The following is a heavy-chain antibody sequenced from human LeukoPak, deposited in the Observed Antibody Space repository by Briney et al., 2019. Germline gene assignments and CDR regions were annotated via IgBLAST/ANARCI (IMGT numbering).Heavy chain of an antibody. Sequence: VASVKVSCKASGGTFSSYAISWVRQAPGQGLEWMGRIIPILGIANYAQKFQGRVTITADKSTSTAYMELSSLRSEDTAVYYCARGIQYYYDSSGSDFDYWGQGTLVTVSS. J-gene: IGHJ4*02. D-gene: IGHD3-22*01. V-gene: IGHV1-69*04. CDR2: IIPILGIA. CDR3: ARGIQYYYDSSGSDFDY. CDR1: GGTFSSYA.